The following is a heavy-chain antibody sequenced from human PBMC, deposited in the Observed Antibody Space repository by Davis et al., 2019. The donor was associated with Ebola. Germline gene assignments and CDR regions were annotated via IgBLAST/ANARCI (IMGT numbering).Heavy chain of an antibody. CDR2: IRSKANSYAT. D-gene: IGHD5-18*01. V-gene: IGHV3-73*01. J-gene: IGHJ6*02. CDR3: TRQGGGYSYGYYYYGMDV. Sequence: GESLKISCAASGFTFSGSAMHWVRQASGKGLEWVGRIRSKANSYATAYAASVKGRFTISRDDSKNTAYLQMNSLKTEDTAVYYCTRQGGGYSYGYYYYGMDVWGQGTTVTVSS. CDR1: GFTFSGSA.